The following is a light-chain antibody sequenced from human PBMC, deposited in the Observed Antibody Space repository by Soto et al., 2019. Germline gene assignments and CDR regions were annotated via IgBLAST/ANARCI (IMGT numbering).Light chain of an antibody. CDR1: MRDVGAYNL. J-gene: IGLJ2*01. CDR2: EVR. V-gene: IGLV2-14*01. Sequence: QSALTQPASVSGSPGQSITISCAGTMRDVGAYNLVSWYQQHPGRAPQLIIYEVRNRPSGISFRFSGSKSVNTASRTISGLQAEDEADYDCSSYTSKSSLIFGGGTKLTVL. CDR3: SSYTSKSSLI.